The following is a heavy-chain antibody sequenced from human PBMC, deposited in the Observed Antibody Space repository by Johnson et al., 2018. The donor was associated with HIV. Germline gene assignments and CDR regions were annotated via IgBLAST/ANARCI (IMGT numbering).Heavy chain of an antibody. J-gene: IGHJ3*02. Sequence: EVQLVESGGGLVQPGGSLRLSCAASGFTFDDYGMSWVRQAPGKGLEWVTGLNWNGGSTGYADSVKGRFTISRDNAKNSLYLQMNSLRPEDTAVYYCARDHGWSRGWLFDAFDIWGQGTMVTVSS. V-gene: IGHV3-20*04. CDR2: LNWNGGST. CDR1: GFTFDDYG. CDR3: ARDHGWSRGWLFDAFDI. D-gene: IGHD6-19*01.